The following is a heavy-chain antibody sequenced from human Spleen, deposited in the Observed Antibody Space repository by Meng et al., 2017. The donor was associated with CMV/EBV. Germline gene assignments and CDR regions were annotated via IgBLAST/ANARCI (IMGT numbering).Heavy chain of an antibody. Sequence: QVQLVQSGAEVKKPGASVKVSCKASGYTFNSYYMHWVRQAPGQGLEWMGWINPNSGGTNYAQKFQGRVTMTRDTFISTAYMELSRLRSDDTAVYYCARILIAVAGTVDYWGQGTLVTVSS. CDR1: GYTFNSYY. CDR3: ARILIAVAGTVDY. D-gene: IGHD6-19*01. CDR2: INPNSGGT. J-gene: IGHJ4*02. V-gene: IGHV1-2*02.